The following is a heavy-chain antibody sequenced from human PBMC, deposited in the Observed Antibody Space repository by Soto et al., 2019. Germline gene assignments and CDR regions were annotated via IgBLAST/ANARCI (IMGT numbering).Heavy chain of an antibody. Sequence: GGSLRLSCAASGFTFSSYAMSWVRQAPGKGLEWVSAISGSGGSTYYADSVKGRFTISRDNSKNTLYLQMNSLRAEDTAVYYCAKEVRQWLGFDYYYYMDVWGKGTTVTVSS. CDR2: ISGSGGST. D-gene: IGHD6-19*01. CDR1: GFTFSSYA. J-gene: IGHJ6*03. CDR3: AKEVRQWLGFDYYYYMDV. V-gene: IGHV3-23*01.